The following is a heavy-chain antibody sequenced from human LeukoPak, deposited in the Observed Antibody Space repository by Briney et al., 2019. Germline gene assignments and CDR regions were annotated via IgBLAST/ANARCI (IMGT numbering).Heavy chain of an antibody. Sequence: PGGSLRLSCAASGFTFSSYSMNWVRQAPGKGLEWVSSISSSSTHIYYADSVKGRFTISRDNAKNSLYLQMNSLRAEDTAVYYCARDSGQFDYWGQGTLVTVSS. CDR2: ISSSSTHI. D-gene: IGHD1-1*01. CDR3: ARDSGQFDY. J-gene: IGHJ4*02. CDR1: GFTFSSYS. V-gene: IGHV3-21*01.